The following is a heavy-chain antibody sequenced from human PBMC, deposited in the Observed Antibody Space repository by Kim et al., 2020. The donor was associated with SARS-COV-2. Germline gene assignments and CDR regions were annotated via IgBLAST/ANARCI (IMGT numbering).Heavy chain of an antibody. D-gene: IGHD2-2*01. V-gene: IGHV4-31*03. CDR3: ERGQPLDY. CDR2: ISYSGNP. Sequence: SETLSLTCSVSGGSIRSGGKFWTWIRQHPAKGLEWIGYISYSGNPHYSPSLRSRVSISLQTSENQFSLELTSVTAADTAVYYCERGQPLDYWGQGILVTVSS. J-gene: IGHJ4*02. CDR1: GGSIRSGGKF.